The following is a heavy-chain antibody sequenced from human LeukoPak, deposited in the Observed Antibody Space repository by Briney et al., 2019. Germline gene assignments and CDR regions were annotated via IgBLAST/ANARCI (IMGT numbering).Heavy chain of an antibody. J-gene: IGHJ6*02. CDR2: ISGSGGST. V-gene: IGHV3-23*01. CDR3: AKDLTWSGQYGMDV. Sequence: GGSLRLSCAASGFTFSSYAMSWVRQAPGKGLEWVSAISGSGGSTYYADSVKGRFTISRDNSKNTLYLQMNSLRAEDTAVYYCAKDLTWSGQYGMDVWGQGTTVTVPS. D-gene: IGHD3-3*01. CDR1: GFTFSSYA.